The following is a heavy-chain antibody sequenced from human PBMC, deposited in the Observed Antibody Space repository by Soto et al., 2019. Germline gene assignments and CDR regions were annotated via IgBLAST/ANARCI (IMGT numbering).Heavy chain of an antibody. D-gene: IGHD6-13*01. CDR2: IYYSGST. V-gene: IGHV4-59*01. J-gene: IGHJ6*03. CDR3: ARVPIAAAEYYYYMDV. Sequence: QVQLQESGPGLVKPSETLSLTCTVSGGSISSYYWSWIRQPPGKGLEWIGYIYYSGSTNYNPSLQDRVTISVETSQHHFSLKLSSVPAADTAVYYCARVPIAAAEYYYYMDVWGKGTTVTVSS. CDR1: GGSISSYY.